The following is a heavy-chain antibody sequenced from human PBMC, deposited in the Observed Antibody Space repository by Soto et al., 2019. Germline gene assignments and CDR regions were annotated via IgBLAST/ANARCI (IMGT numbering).Heavy chain of an antibody. D-gene: IGHD4-4*01. CDR1: GFTFSSYW. Sequence: GGSLRLSCAASGFTFSSYWMSWVRQAPGKGLEWVANIKQDGSEKYYVDSVKGRFTISRDNAKNSLYLQMNSLRAEDTAVYYCARARGAHDYSNYVSYYMDVWGKGTTVTVSS. V-gene: IGHV3-7*01. J-gene: IGHJ6*03. CDR3: ARARGAHDYSNYVSYYMDV. CDR2: IKQDGSEK.